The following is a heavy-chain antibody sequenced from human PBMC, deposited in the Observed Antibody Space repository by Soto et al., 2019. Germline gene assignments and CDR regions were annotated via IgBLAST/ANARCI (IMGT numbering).Heavy chain of an antibody. D-gene: IGHD7-27*01. CDR2: MNPDSGDT. CDR3: ARNRRETGDFDY. J-gene: IGHJ4*02. CDR1: GYTFTNYD. Sequence: VASVKVSCKASGYTFTNYDINWMRQATGQGLEWMGWMNPDSGDTGFAQKFQGRVTMTRDTSISTAYMELSSLRSEDTAVYYCARNRRETGDFDYWGQGTLVTVSS. V-gene: IGHV1-8*01.